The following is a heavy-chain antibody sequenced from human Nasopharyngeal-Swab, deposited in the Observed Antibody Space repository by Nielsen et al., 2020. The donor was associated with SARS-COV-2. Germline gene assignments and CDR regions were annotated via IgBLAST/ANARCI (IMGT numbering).Heavy chain of an antibody. CDR2: ITWNSGNK. J-gene: IGHJ4*02. D-gene: IGHD5-18*01. V-gene: IGHV3-9*01. CDR3: AKARRTDTYGYECFDS. Sequence: SLKIFCAASGFTFENYAMHWVRQPPGKGLEWVSGITWNSGNKGYAESVQGRFTISRDNAKNSLYLQMHSLRAEDTALYYCAKARRTDTYGYECFDSWGQGTLVTVSS. CDR1: GFTFENYA.